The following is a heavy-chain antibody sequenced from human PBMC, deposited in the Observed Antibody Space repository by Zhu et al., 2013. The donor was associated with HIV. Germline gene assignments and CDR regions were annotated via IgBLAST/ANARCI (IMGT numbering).Heavy chain of an antibody. CDR3: ARQLWKPGIAAAGTEDYYGMDV. CDR1: GYTFTSYY. J-gene: IGHJ6*02. V-gene: IGHV1-2*02. CDR2: INPNSGGT. D-gene: IGHD6-13*01. Sequence: QVQLVQSGAEVKKPGASVKVSCKASGYTFTSYYMHWVRQAPGQGLEWMGWINPNSGGTNYAQKFQGRVTMTRDTSISTAYMELSSLRSEDTAVYYCARQLWKPGIAAAGTEDYYGMDVVGPRDHGHRLL.